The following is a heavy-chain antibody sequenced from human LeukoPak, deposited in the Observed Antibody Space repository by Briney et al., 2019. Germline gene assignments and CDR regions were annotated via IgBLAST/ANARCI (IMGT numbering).Heavy chain of an antibody. CDR1: GGTFSSYA. CDR3: ARGMHSSSWYFRSNYYYYMDV. J-gene: IGHJ6*03. Sequence: GSSVKVSCKASGGTFSSYAISWVRQAPGQRLEWMGGIIPIFGTANYAQKFQGRVTITADESTSTAYMELSSLRSEDTAVYYCARGMHSSSWYFRSNYYYYMDVWGKGTTVTVSS. CDR2: IIPIFGTA. V-gene: IGHV1-69*01. D-gene: IGHD6-13*01.